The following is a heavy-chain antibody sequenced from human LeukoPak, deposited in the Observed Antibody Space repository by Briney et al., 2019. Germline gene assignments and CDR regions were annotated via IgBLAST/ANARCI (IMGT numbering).Heavy chain of an antibody. CDR1: GGSISSYY. CDR3: ARDGYYDSSVDI. Sequence: NPSETLSLTCTVSGGSISSYYWSWIRQPPGKGLEWIGYIYYSGSTNYNPSLKSRVTISVDTSKNQFSLKLSSVTAADTAVYYCARDGYYDSSVDIWGQGTMVTVSS. V-gene: IGHV4-59*01. J-gene: IGHJ3*02. D-gene: IGHD3-22*01. CDR2: IYYSGST.